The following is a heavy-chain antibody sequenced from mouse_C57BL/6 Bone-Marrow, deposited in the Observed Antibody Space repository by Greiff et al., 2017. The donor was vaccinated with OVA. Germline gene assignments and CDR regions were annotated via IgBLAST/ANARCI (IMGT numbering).Heavy chain of an antibody. D-gene: IGHD1-1*01. V-gene: IGHV5-9-1*02. Sequence: EVQGVESGEGLVKPGGSLKLSCAASGFTFSSYAMSWVRQTPEKRLEWVAYISSGCDYIYYADTVKGRFTISRDNARNTLYLQMSSLKSEDTAMYYCTRDWGTTVVATDAYWGQGTLVTVSA. CDR1: GFTFSSYA. CDR2: ISSGCDYI. J-gene: IGHJ3*01. CDR3: TRDWGTTVVATDAY.